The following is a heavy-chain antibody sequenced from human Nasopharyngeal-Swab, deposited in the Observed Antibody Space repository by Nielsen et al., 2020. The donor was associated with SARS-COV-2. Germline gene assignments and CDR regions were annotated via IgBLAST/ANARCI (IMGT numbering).Heavy chain of an antibody. Sequence: WVRQAPGQGLEGMGWMNPNSGNTGYAQKFQGRVTMTRNTSISTAYMELSSLRSEDTAVYYCARTYSSSSPYYYYGMDVWGQGTTVTVSS. D-gene: IGHD6-6*01. CDR3: ARTYSSSSPYYYYGMDV. CDR2: MNPNSGNT. J-gene: IGHJ6*02. V-gene: IGHV1-8*01.